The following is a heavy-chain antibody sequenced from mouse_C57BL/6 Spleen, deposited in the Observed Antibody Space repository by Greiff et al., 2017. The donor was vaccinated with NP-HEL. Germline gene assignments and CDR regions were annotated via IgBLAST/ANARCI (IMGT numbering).Heavy chain of an antibody. CDR1: GYTFTSYW. Sequence: QVQLKQPGTELVKPGASVKLSCKASGYTFTSYWMHWVKQRPGQGLEWIGNINPSNGGTNYNEKFKSKATLTVDKSSSTAYMQLSSLTSEDSAVYYCARWMVTTVGPPAYWGQGTLVTVSA. D-gene: IGHD2-2*01. CDR3: ARWMVTTVGPPAY. CDR2: INPSNGGT. J-gene: IGHJ3*01. V-gene: IGHV1-53*01.